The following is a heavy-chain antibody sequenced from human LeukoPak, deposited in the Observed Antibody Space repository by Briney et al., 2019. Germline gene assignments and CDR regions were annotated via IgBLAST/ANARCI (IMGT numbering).Heavy chain of an antibody. V-gene: IGHV3-23*01. Sequence: PGGSLRLSCTASGFTLSSYAMSWVRQAPGKGPEWVSAISASGGGTFYADSVRGRFTISRDNSKNTLYLQMNSLRAEDTAVYYCAKADSGSHYDDYWGQGTLVTVSS. CDR1: GFTLSSYA. D-gene: IGHD1-26*01. CDR3: AKADSGSHYDDY. J-gene: IGHJ4*02. CDR2: ISASGGGT.